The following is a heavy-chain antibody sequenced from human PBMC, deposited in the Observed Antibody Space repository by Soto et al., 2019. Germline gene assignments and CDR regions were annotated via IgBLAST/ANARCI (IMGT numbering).Heavy chain of an antibody. CDR1: GFTFSSYA. Sequence: GGSLRLSCAASGFTFSSYAMSWVRQAPGKGLEWVSAISGSSSTIYYADSVKGRFTISRDNAKNSLYLQMNSLRAEDTAVYYCARGYCSGGSCFYYFDYWGQGTLVTVSS. CDR2: ISGSSSTI. J-gene: IGHJ4*02. D-gene: IGHD2-15*01. V-gene: IGHV3-48*01. CDR3: ARGYCSGGSCFYYFDY.